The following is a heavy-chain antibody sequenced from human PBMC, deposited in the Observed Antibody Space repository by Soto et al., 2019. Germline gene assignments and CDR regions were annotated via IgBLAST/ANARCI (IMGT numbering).Heavy chain of an antibody. CDR3: ARDLYCSSTSCYGNWFDP. J-gene: IGHJ5*02. D-gene: IGHD2-2*01. CDR1: GFTFSSYG. CDR2: IWYDGSNK. V-gene: IGHV3-33*01. Sequence: PGGSLRLSCAASGFTFSSYGMHWVRQAPGKGLEWVAVIWYDGSNKYYADSVKGRFTISRDNSKNTLYLQMNSLRAEDTAVYYCARDLYCSSTSCYGNWFDPWGQGTLVTVS.